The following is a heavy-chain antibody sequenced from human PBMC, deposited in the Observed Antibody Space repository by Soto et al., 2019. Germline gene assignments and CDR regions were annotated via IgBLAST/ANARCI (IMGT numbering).Heavy chain of an antibody. CDR3: ARHLGCSGGSCYQAYSYYYMDF. Sequence: SEIQPLTYTVCCGYISSSSYYWGWIRQPPGKGLEWIGSIYYGGSTYYNPSLKSRVTISVDTSKNQFSLKLSSVTAADTAVYYCARHLGCSGGSCYQAYSYYYMDFWVKGTTVTVSS. D-gene: IGHD2-15*01. J-gene: IGHJ6*03. CDR2: IYYGGST. CDR1: CGYISSSSYY. V-gene: IGHV4-39*01.